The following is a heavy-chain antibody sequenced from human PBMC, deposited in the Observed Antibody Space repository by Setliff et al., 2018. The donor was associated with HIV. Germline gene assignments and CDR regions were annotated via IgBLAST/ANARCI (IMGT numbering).Heavy chain of an antibody. J-gene: IGHJ6*02. CDR3: ARLSSGSSDSYFYAMDI. CDR2: ISPNFGHT. Sequence: ASVKVSCKASGYTFTTYGISWVRQAPGHGLEWMGWISPNFGHTNYAQNFLGRRTMTTDTSTSRAYMESRSLRSDDTAVYFCARLSSGSSDSYFYAMDIWGQGTTVTVSS. CDR1: GYTFTTYG. D-gene: IGHD6-19*01. V-gene: IGHV1-18*01.